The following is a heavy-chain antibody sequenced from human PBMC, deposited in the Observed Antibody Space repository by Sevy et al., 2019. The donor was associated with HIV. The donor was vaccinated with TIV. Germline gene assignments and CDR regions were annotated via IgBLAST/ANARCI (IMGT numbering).Heavy chain of an antibody. V-gene: IGHV3-33*01. CDR3: ARDKYTAMVTTYGMDV. CDR1: GFTFSSYG. J-gene: IGHJ6*02. D-gene: IGHD5-18*01. Sequence: GGSLRLSCAASGFTFSSYGMHWVRQAPGKGLEWVAVIWYDGSNKYYADSVKGRFTISRDNSKNTLYLQMNSLRAEDTAVYYCARDKYTAMVTTYGMDVWGQGTTVTVSS. CDR2: IWYDGSNK.